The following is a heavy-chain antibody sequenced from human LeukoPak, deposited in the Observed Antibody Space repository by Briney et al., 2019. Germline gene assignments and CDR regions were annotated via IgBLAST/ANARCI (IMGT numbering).Heavy chain of an antibody. CDR1: GFTFSSFE. J-gene: IGHJ4*02. V-gene: IGHV3-48*03. Sequence: GGSLRLSCEVPGFTFSSFEMNWVRQAPGKGLEWVSYISSSGSDIYYTDSVKGRFTISRDNAKNSLFLQMNSLRAEDTAVYYCARDHASGSFYPDYWGQGTLVTVSS. CDR3: ARDHASGSFYPDY. D-gene: IGHD3-10*01. CDR2: ISSSGSDI.